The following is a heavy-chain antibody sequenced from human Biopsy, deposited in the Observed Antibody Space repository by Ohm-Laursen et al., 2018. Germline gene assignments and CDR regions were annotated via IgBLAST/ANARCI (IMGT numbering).Heavy chain of an antibody. CDR2: INWISGMR. CDR1: GFNFAEYA. D-gene: IGHD5-24*01. Sequence: SLRLSCSASGFNFAEYAMHWVRQAPGKGLEWVAGINWISGMREYAGSVKGRFTISRDNAENSMYLQMSSLTVDDTAVYYCARDERWGQGTLVTVSS. CDR3: ARDER. V-gene: IGHV3-9*01. J-gene: IGHJ4*02.